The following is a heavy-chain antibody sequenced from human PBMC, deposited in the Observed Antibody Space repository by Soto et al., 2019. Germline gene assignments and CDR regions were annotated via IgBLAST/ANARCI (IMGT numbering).Heavy chain of an antibody. CDR2: ICYDGSND. V-gene: IGHV3-33*01. CDR1: GFSFRTYG. Sequence: PVGSRRLYCAASGFSFRTYGMQCVRQAPGKGLEWVAEICYDGSNDFYSASVKGRFTISRDNAKNTLFLQMNSLRAEDTAMYYCGRGYNYADYWGQGTQATVSS. CDR3: GRGYNYADY. J-gene: IGHJ4*02. D-gene: IGHD5-18*01.